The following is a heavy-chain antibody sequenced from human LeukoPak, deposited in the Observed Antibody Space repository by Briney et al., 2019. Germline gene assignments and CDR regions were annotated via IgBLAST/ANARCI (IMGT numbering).Heavy chain of an antibody. CDR1: GFTFTSYS. V-gene: IGHV3-48*01. D-gene: IGHD7-27*01. Sequence: GGSLRLSCAASGFTFTSYSMNWVRQAPGKGLEWVSYIRSRPSTIYYADSVKGRFTVSRDDAKNSLYLQMNSLRAEDTAIYYCVRDHHWGFDSWGQGTQVTVSS. CDR2: IRSRPSTI. J-gene: IGHJ4*02. CDR3: VRDHHWGFDS.